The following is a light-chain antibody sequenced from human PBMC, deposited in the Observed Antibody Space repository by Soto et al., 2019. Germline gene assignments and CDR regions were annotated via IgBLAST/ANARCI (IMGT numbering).Light chain of an antibody. Sequence: ELVRTQSPATLSVSPGEGATLSCRASQSVSSKLAWYQQKPGQAPRLLIYGAFKRATGIPDRFSGSGSGTDFTLTISRMEPEDFAVYCCQQYGSSPRTFGQGTKVDIK. J-gene: IGKJ1*01. CDR2: GAF. CDR1: QSVSSK. CDR3: QQYGSSPRT. V-gene: IGKV3-20*01.